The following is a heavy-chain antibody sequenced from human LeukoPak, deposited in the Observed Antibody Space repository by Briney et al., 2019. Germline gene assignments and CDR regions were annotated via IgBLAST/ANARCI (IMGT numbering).Heavy chain of an antibody. CDR2: ISSDGSDK. V-gene: IGHV3-30*03. Sequence: PGGSLRLSCAGSGFTFRSFGMHWVRQAPGKGLEWVAFISSDGSDKYYADSVKGRFTISRDNSKNTLYLQMNSLRTEDTAVYYCAREGGDSSGYLDYWGQGTLVTVSS. CDR1: GFTFRSFG. J-gene: IGHJ4*02. CDR3: AREGGDSSGYLDY. D-gene: IGHD3-22*01.